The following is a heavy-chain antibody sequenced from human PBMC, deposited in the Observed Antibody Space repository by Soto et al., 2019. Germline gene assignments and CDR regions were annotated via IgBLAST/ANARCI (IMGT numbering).Heavy chain of an antibody. CDR1: GGSISSYY. J-gene: IGHJ4*02. Sequence: QVQLQESGPGLVKPSETLSLTCTVSGGSISSYYWSWIRQPPGKGLEWIGYIYYSGSTNYNPSLKSRVTISVDTSKNQFSLKLSSVTAADTAVYYCARSNSGRFWSGYRLDYWGQGTLVTVSS. D-gene: IGHD3-3*01. V-gene: IGHV4-59*01. CDR3: ARSNSGRFWSGYRLDY. CDR2: IYYSGST.